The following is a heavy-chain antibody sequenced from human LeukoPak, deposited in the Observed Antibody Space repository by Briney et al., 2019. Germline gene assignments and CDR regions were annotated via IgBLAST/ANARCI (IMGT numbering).Heavy chain of an antibody. CDR2: IYYSGST. Sequence: SETLSLTCTVSGGSVNSGSYYWNWIRQPPGKGLEWIGYIYYSGSTNYNPSLKSRVTISVDTSKNQFSLKLSSVAAADTAVYYCARAAYSGSYHSDYWGQGTLVTVSS. D-gene: IGHD1-26*01. CDR3: ARAAYSGSYHSDY. CDR1: GGSVNSGSYY. J-gene: IGHJ4*02. V-gene: IGHV4-61*01.